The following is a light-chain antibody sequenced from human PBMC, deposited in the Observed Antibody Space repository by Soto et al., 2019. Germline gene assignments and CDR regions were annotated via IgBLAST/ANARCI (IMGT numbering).Light chain of an antibody. CDR1: QTISTY. J-gene: IGKJ1*01. V-gene: IGKV1-39*01. CDR2: AAS. Sequence: DIQMTQSPSSLSASVGDRVTITCRASQTISTYLNWYRQIPGRAPKLLIFAASTLQSGVPSRFSGSRSGTDFTLTISSLQPEDFATYYCQQSFSTPWTFGQGTQVAVK. CDR3: QQSFSTPWT.